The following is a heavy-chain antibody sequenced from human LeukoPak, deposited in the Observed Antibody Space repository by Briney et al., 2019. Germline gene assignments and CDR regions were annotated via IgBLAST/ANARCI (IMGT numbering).Heavy chain of an antibody. Sequence: GGSLRLACTASGFTFSSYDMHWVRQDKGKGLEWVSAISTAGAPYYVGSVKGRFTISRGNAKNSFYLQMSSLRAEDTAVYYCAGQARPGSAEGAFDIWGQGTMVTVSS. CDR2: ISTAGAP. V-gene: IGHV3-13*05. J-gene: IGHJ3*02. CDR3: AGQARPGSAEGAFDI. D-gene: IGHD2-2*01. CDR1: GFTFSSYD.